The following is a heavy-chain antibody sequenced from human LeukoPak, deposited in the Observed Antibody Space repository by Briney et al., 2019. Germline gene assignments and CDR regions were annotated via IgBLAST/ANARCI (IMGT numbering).Heavy chain of an antibody. V-gene: IGHV4-34*01. J-gene: IGHJ6*02. CDR2: INHSGST. CDR1: GGSFSGYY. Sequence: PSETLSLTCAVYGGSFSGYYWSWIRQPPGKGLEWSGEINHSGSTNYNPSLKSRVTISVDTSKNQFSLKLSSATAADTAVYYCARARGYSYGYPLDVWGQGTTVTVSS. CDR3: ARARGYSYGYPLDV. D-gene: IGHD5-18*01.